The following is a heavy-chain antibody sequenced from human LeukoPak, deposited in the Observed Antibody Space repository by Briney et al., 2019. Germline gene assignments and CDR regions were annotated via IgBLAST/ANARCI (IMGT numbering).Heavy chain of an antibody. V-gene: IGHV1-46*01. D-gene: IGHD6-19*01. CDR3: ARDSYSSGWYPPDDAFDI. CDR2: IDPSGHWT. CDR1: GYTFTNYY. Sequence: ASVKVSCKAFGYTFTNYYMHWVRQAPGQGLEWMGLIDPSGHWTSYAQKFQGRVTLTRDVSTSTDYLELSSLRSEDTAVYYCARDSYSSGWYPPDDAFDIWGQGTMVTVSS. J-gene: IGHJ3*02.